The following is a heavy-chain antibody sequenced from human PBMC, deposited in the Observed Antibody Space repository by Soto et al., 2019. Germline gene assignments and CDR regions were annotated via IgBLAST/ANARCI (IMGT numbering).Heavy chain of an antibody. CDR1: GGSMSGYY. J-gene: IGHJ6*02. D-gene: IGHD6-13*01. CDR2: VYTSETT. V-gene: IGHV4-4*07. Sequence: QVQLQESGPGLVKPSETLSLTCTVSGGSMSGYYWSWIRQSAGKGLDWIGRVYTSETTYYNPSLKSRVTMSLDTSKNQFSLNLFSLTAADTAVYYCAGNIAAAGRRYYGMDVWGQGTTVTVSS. CDR3: AGNIAAAGRRYYGMDV.